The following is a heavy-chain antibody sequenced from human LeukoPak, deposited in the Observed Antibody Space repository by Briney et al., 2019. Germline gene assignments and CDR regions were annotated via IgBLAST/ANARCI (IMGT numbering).Heavy chain of an antibody. D-gene: IGHD2-2*01. CDR1: GFPFTNAY. V-gene: IGHV3-7*01. J-gene: IGHJ4*02. CDR3: ASDIVIVPGATD. CDR2: IKQDGSEK. Sequence: GGSLRLSCAASGFPFTNAYMSWFRQAPGKGLGWVANIKQDGSEKYYVDSVKGRFTISRDNVNSLVFLQMNSLRAEDTAVYYCASDIVIVPGATDWGQGTLVTVSS.